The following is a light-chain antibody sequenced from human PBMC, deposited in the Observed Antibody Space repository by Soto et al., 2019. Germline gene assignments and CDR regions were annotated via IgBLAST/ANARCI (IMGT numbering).Light chain of an antibody. CDR2: GNI. Sequence: QSVLTQPPSVSGAPGQRVTISCIGSSSNIGAGYDVHWYQQFPGTAPKLLIHGNINRPSGVPDRFSGSKSGTSASLAITGLQAEDETDYYCQSYDSSLSAWVFGGGTKLT. CDR3: QSYDSSLSAWV. J-gene: IGLJ3*02. CDR1: SSNIGAGYD. V-gene: IGLV1-40*01.